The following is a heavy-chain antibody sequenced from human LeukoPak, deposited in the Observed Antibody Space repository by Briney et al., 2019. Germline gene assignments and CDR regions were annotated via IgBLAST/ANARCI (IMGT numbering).Heavy chain of an antibody. Sequence: SETLSLTCTVSGGSISSSSYYWGWIRQPPGKGLEWIGSIYYSGSTYYNPSLKSRVTISVDTSKNQFSLKLSSVTAADTAVYYCARTIILRYFEDWGQGTLVTVSS. J-gene: IGHJ4*02. CDR3: ARTIILRYFED. D-gene: IGHD3-9*01. CDR1: GGSISSSSYY. CDR2: IYYSGST. V-gene: IGHV4-39*07.